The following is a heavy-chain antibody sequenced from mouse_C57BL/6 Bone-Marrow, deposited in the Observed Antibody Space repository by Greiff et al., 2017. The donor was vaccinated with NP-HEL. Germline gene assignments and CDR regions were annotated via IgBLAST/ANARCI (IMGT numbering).Heavy chain of an antibody. CDR1: GYTFTDYY. Sequence: VKLVESGAELVRPGASVKLSCKASGYTFTDYYINWVKQRPGQGLEWIARIYPGSGNTYYNEKFKGKATLTAEKSSSTAYMQLSSLTSEDSAVYFCARGYYDYDDAMDYWGQGTSVTVSS. D-gene: IGHD2-4*01. CDR3: ARGYYDYDDAMDY. V-gene: IGHV1-76*01. CDR2: IYPGSGNT. J-gene: IGHJ4*01.